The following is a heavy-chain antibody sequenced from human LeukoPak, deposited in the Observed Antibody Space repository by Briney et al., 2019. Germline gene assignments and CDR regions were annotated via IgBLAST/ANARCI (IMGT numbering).Heavy chain of an antibody. CDR2: IYYSGST. V-gene: IGHV4-59*01. J-gene: IGHJ3*02. D-gene: IGHD2-2*01. CDR3: GRYLKPSALSVFDI. CDR1: GGSISSYY. Sequence: SETLSLTCTVSGGSISSYYWSWIRQPPGKGLEWIGYIYYSGSTNYNPSLKSRVTISVDTSKNQFSLKLSSVTAADTAVYYCGRYLKPSALSVFDIWGQGTMVTVSS.